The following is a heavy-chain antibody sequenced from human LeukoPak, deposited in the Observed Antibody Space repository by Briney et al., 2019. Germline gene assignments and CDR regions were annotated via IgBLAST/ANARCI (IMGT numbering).Heavy chain of an antibody. V-gene: IGHV3-23*01. D-gene: IGHD6-19*01. J-gene: IGHJ5*02. Sequence: GGSLRLSCAASGFTFSNYAMSWVRQAPGKGREWVSDISGSGTTTNYADPVKGRFTISRDNSRNTLYLRMNSLRAEDTAVYYCAKERVSSGWNPHWFDPWGQGTLVTVSS. CDR2: ISGSGTTT. CDR1: GFTFSNYA. CDR3: AKERVSSGWNPHWFDP.